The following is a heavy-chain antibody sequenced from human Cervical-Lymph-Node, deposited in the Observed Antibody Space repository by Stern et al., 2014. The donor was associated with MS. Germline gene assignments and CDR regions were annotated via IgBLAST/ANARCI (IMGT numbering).Heavy chain of an antibody. CDR1: GGTFNNFA. CDR2: IIPIFETA. Sequence: VHLVESGAEVKKPGSSVKVSCKASGGTFNNFAISWVRQAPGQGLEWMGGIIPIFETANYIEKFQGRVTITADESTNTAYMELISLRSDDTAIYYCAANAFSSSWYSEFWGQGTLVTVSS. D-gene: IGHD6-13*01. V-gene: IGHV1-69*01. CDR3: AANAFSSSWYSEF. J-gene: IGHJ4*02.